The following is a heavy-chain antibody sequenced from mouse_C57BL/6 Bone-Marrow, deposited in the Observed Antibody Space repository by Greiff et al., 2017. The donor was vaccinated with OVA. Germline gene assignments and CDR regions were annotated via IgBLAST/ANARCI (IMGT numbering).Heavy chain of an antibody. CDR2: IWSGEST. CDR1: GFSLTSYG. V-gene: IGHV2-2*01. CDR3: ARRGDYYGDYAMDY. D-gene: IGHD1-1*01. Sequence: VQLQQSGPGLVQPSQSLSITCTVSGFSLTSYGVHWVRQSPGKGLEWLGVIWSGESTDYNAAFISRLSISKDNSKSQVFFKMNSLQADDTAIYYCARRGDYYGDYAMDYWGQGTSVTVSS. J-gene: IGHJ4*01.